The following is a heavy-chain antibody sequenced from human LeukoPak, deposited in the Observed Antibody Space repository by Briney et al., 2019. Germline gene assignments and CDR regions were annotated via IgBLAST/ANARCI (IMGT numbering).Heavy chain of an antibody. CDR2: MNPNSGNT. J-gene: IGHJ5*02. V-gene: IGHV1-8*01. CDR1: GYTFTSYD. Sequence: ASVKVSCKASGYTFTSYDINWVRQATGQGLEWMGWMNPNSGNTGYAQKFQGRVTMTRNTSISTAYMELSSLGSEDTAVYYCARDYGDFQNWFDPWGQGTLVTVSS. CDR3: ARDYGDFQNWFDP. D-gene: IGHD4-17*01.